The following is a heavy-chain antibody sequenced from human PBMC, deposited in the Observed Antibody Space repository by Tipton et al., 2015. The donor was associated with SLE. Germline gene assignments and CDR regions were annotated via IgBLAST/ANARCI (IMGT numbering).Heavy chain of an antibody. CDR1: GFTFSSYV. V-gene: IGHV3-33*01. J-gene: IGHJ4*02. CDR2: IWYDGSNK. D-gene: IGHD3-22*01. Sequence: SLRLSCAASGFTFSSYVMHWVRQAPGKGLEWVAGIWYDGSNKYYVDSVKGRFTISRDNSKNTLYLQMNSLRAEDTAMYYCARDPWDSSGYLLDWGQGTLVAGSS. CDR3: ARDPWDSSGYLLD.